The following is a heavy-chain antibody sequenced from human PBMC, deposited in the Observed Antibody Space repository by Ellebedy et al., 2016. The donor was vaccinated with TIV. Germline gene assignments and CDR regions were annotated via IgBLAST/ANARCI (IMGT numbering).Heavy chain of an antibody. CDR2: ISSSSSTI. Sequence: PGGSLRLSCAASGFTFSSYSMNWVRQAPGKGLEWVSYISSSSSTIYYADSVKGRFTISRDNAKNSLYLQMNSLRDEDTAVYYCARDRKGMYYDFWSGYPYYYYYGMDVWGQGTTVTVSS. D-gene: IGHD3-3*01. V-gene: IGHV3-48*02. J-gene: IGHJ6*02. CDR3: ARDRKGMYYDFWSGYPYYYYYGMDV. CDR1: GFTFSSYS.